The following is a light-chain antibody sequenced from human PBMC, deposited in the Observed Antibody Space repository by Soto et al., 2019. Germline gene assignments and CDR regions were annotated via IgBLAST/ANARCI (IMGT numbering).Light chain of an antibody. V-gene: IGKV3-20*01. J-gene: IGKJ4*01. CDR3: QQSIT. CDR2: GAS. CDR1: QSVSSSY. Sequence: EIVLTQSPGTLSLSPGERATLSCRASQSVSSSYSAWYQQKPGQAPRLLIYGASSRATGIPDRFSGSGSGTDFTLTISRLEPEDFAVYYCQQSITFGGGTKVEIK.